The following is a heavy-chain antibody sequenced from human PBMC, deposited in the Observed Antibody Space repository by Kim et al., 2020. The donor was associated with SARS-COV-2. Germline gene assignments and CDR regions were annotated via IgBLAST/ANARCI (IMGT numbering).Heavy chain of an antibody. CDR3: AKVTCDAATSTIDY. Sequence: DSVQGRLTSSKDNSKNTLYMQMNSLRAEDAAIYYCAKVTCDAATSTIDYWGQGTLVTVSS. J-gene: IGHJ4*02. D-gene: IGHD6-25*01. V-gene: IGHV3-23*01.